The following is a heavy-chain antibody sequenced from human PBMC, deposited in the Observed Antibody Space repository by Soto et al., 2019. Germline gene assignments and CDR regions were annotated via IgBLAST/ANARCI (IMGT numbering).Heavy chain of an antibody. CDR3: ARGRGGTSEAFEI. CDR2: IYYSGTT. Sequence: QVQLRESGPGLVKPSETLSLTCTVSSGSIGTYFWCWIRQPPGKGLEWIGYIYYSGTTNYNPSLNSPVTIFPDTSTNQLSLKLRSVTAAATPVYYCARGRGGTSEAFEIWGQGTRVTVSS. D-gene: IGHD1-26*01. V-gene: IGHV4-59*01. CDR1: SGSIGTYF. J-gene: IGHJ3*02.